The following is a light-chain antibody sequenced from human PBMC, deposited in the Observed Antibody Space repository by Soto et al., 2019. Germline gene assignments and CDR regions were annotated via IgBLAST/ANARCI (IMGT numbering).Light chain of an antibody. V-gene: IGLV2-23*03. Sequence: QSALTQPASVSGSPGQSITISCTVTSSDVGSYNLVSWYQQHPGKAPKLMIYEGSKRPSGVSNRFSGSKSGNTASLTISGLQAEDEADYYCCSYAGSSTFRVVFGGGTKLTVL. CDR1: SSDVGSYNL. CDR2: EGS. CDR3: CSYAGSSTFRVV. J-gene: IGLJ2*01.